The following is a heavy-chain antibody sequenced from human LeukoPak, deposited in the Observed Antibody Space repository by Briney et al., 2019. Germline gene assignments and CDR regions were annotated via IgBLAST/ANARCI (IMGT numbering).Heavy chain of an antibody. V-gene: IGHV3-49*03. Sequence: PGGSLRLSCTASGFTFGDYAMNWFRQPPGKGLEWVGFIRTKTYGATTEYAASVKGRFTISRDDSKSIAYLQMNSLKTEDTAVYYCTRDLQLFSGAMVSFDYWGQGTLVTVSS. CDR3: TRDLQLFSGAMVSFDY. CDR2: IRTKTYGATT. D-gene: IGHD4/OR15-4a*01. CDR1: GFTFGDYA. J-gene: IGHJ4*02.